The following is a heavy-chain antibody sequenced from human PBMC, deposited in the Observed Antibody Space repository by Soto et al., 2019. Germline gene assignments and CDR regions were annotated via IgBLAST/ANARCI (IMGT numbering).Heavy chain of an antibody. CDR1: GGSISSGGYY. V-gene: IGHV4-31*03. CDR3: ARDRVRFLEWPDPRVYYYGMDV. CDR2: IYYSGST. J-gene: IGHJ6*02. Sequence: KPSETLSLTCTVSGGSISSGGYYWSWIRQHPGKGLEWIGYIYYSGSTYYNPSLKSRVTISVDTSKNQFSLKLSSVTAADTAVYYCARDRVRFLEWPDPRVYYYGMDVWGQGTTVTVSS. D-gene: IGHD3-3*01.